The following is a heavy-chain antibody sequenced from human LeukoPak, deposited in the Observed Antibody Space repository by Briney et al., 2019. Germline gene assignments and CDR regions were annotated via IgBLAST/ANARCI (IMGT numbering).Heavy chain of an antibody. CDR1: GGSISSYY. CDR2: IYYSGST. Sequence: SETLSLTCTVSGGSISSYYWSWIRQPPGKGLEWIGYIYYSGSTNYNPSLKSRVTISVDTSKNQFSLKLTSVTAADTAVYYCASSITIFRVVTLYYFDYWGQGTLVTVSS. V-gene: IGHV4-59*08. J-gene: IGHJ4*02. D-gene: IGHD3-3*01. CDR3: ASSITIFRVVTLYYFDY.